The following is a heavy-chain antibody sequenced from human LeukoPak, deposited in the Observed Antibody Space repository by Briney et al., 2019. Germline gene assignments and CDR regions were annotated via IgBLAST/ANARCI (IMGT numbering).Heavy chain of an antibody. CDR2: INPSGGST. D-gene: IGHD6-6*01. J-gene: IGHJ4*02. V-gene: IGHV1-46*01. CDR3: ARGLKYSNSWGRDY. Sequence: ASVKVSYKASGYTFTSYYMHWVRQAPGQGLEWMGIINPSGGSTTYAQKFQGRVTMTRDTSISTAYMELSRLRSDDTAVYYCARGLKYSNSWGRDYWGQGTLVTVSS. CDR1: GYTFTSYY.